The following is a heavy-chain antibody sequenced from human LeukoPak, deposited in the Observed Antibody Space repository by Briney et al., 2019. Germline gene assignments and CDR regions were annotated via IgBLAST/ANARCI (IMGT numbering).Heavy chain of an antibody. CDR3: ARDIDILTGLDY. Sequence: GASVKVSCKASGYTFTGYYMHWVRQAPGQGLEWMGWINPNSGGTNYAQKFQGRVTMTRNTSISTAYMELSSLRSEDTAVYYCARDIDILTGLDYWGQGTLVTVSS. CDR2: INPNSGGT. V-gene: IGHV1-2*02. CDR1: GYTFTGYY. J-gene: IGHJ4*02. D-gene: IGHD3-9*01.